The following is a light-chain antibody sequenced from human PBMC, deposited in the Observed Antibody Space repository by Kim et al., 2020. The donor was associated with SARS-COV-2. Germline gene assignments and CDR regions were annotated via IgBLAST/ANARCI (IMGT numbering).Light chain of an antibody. J-gene: IGKJ2*01. CDR1: QSISSTF. Sequence: PGERATLSCRASQSISSTFVAWYQQKRGQAPRLLIFAASSRAAGTPDRLSGSGSGTDFTRTISRVEPDDLAVYYCQQFSTSPPAYTFGQGTKLEI. V-gene: IGKV3-20*01. CDR3: QQFSTSPPAYT. CDR2: AAS.